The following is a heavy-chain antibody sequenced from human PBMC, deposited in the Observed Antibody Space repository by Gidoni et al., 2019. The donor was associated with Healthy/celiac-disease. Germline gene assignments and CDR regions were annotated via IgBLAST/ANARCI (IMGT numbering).Heavy chain of an antibody. Sequence: EVQLLESGGGLVQPGGSLRLSCAASGFTFSSYAMSWVRQAPGKGLEWVSAISGSGGRTYYADAVKGRFTISRDNSKNTLYLQMNSLRAEDTAVYYCAKVPHGGPEGYWGQGTLVTVSS. CDR3: AKVPHGGPEGY. D-gene: IGHD3-16*01. V-gene: IGHV3-23*01. J-gene: IGHJ4*02. CDR1: GFTFSSYA. CDR2: ISGSGGRT.